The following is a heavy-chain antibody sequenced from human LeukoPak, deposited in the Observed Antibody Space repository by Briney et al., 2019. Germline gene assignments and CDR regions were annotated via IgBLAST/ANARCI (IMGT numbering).Heavy chain of an antibody. J-gene: IGHJ3*02. V-gene: IGHV1-18*01. CDR2: ISTYNGNT. D-gene: IGHD3-22*01. CDR3: AGGNYDSSGYHYPPDAFDI. Sequence: ASVKVSCKSSGYTFTTYGITWVRQAPGQGLEWMGWISTYNGNTNYAQKLQSRVTMTTDTSTSTAYMELRSLRSDDTAVYYCAGGNYDSSGYHYPPDAFDIWGQGTMVTVSS. CDR1: GYTFTTYG.